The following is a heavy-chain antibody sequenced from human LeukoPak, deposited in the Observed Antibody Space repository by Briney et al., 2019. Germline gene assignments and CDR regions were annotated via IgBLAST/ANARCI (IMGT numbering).Heavy chain of an antibody. CDR3: ALTWGYSYGVFDY. CDR1: GGSISSSSYY. CDR2: IYYSGST. J-gene: IGHJ4*02. Sequence: PSETLSLTCTVSGGSISSSSYYWGWIRQPPGKGLEWIGSIYYSGSTYYNPSLKSRVTISVDTSKNQFSLKLSSVTAADTAVYYCALTWGYSYGVFDYWGQGTLVTVSS. D-gene: IGHD5-18*01. V-gene: IGHV4-39*07.